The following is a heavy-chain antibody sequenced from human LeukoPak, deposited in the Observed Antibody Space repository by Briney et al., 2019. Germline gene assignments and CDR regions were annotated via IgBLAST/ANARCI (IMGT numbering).Heavy chain of an antibody. CDR2: ISGSGGST. CDR3: AKDLEMATIYYFDY. Sequence: GGSLRLSCAASGFTFSSYAMSWVRQAPGKGLEWVSTISGSGGSTDYADSVKGRFTISRDNSKNTLYLQMNSLRAEDTAVYYCAKDLEMATIYYFDYWGQGTLVTVSS. J-gene: IGHJ4*02. CDR1: GFTFSSYA. V-gene: IGHV3-23*01. D-gene: IGHD5-24*01.